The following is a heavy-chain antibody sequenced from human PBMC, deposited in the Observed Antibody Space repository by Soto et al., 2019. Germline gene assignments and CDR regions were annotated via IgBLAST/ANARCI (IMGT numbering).Heavy chain of an antibody. CDR2: IKQDGSEK. CDR1: GFTLSSYW. V-gene: IGHV3-7*01. CDR3: AREVNIVATPGFDY. Sequence: GGSLRLSCAASGFTLSSYWMSWVRQAPGKGLEWVANIKQDGSEKYYVDSVKGRFTISRDNAKNSLYLQMNSLRAEDTAVYYCAREVNIVATPGFDYWGQGTLVTVSS. J-gene: IGHJ4*02. D-gene: IGHD5-12*01.